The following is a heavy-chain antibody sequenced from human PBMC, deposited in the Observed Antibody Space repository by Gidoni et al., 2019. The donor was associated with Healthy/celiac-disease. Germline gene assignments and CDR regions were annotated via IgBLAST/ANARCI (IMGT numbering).Heavy chain of an antibody. CDR3: ANPYYYDSSGYYYGDYDYGMDV. J-gene: IGHJ6*02. CDR1: GFTFSSYG. Sequence: QVQLVESGGGVVQPGRSLRLSCAASGFTFSSYGMHWVRQAPGKGLEWVAVISYDGSNKYYADAVKGRFTISRDNSKNTLYLQMNSLRAEDTAVYYCANPYYYDSSGYYYGDYDYGMDVWGQGTTVTVSS. CDR2: ISYDGSNK. V-gene: IGHV3-30*18. D-gene: IGHD3-22*01.